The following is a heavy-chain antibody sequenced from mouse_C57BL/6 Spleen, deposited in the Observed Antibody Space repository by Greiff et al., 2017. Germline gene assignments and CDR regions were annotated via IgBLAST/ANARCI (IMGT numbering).Heavy chain of an antibody. V-gene: IGHV5-6*01. Sequence: EVMLVESGGDLVKPGGSLKLSCAASGFTFSSYGMSWVRQTPDKRLEWVATISSGGSYTYYPDSVKGRFTISRDNAKNTLYLQMSSLKSEDTAMYYCARQGDYYGSSLWYFDVWGTGTTVTVSS. J-gene: IGHJ1*03. CDR1: GFTFSSYG. D-gene: IGHD1-1*01. CDR3: ARQGDYYGSSLWYFDV. CDR2: ISSGGSYT.